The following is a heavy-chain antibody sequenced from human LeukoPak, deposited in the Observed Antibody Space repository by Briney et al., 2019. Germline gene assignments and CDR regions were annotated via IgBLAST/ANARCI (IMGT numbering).Heavy chain of an antibody. CDR3: ARGPYSGSYDYPYGMDV. V-gene: IGHV1-69*13. CDR2: IIPIFGTA. Sequence: ASVKVSCKASGGTFISYAISWVRQAPGQGLEWMGGIIPIFGTANYAQKFQGRVTITADESTSTAYVELSSLRSEDTAVYYCARGPYSGSYDYPYGMDVWGQGTTVTVSS. CDR1: GGTFISYA. D-gene: IGHD1-26*01. J-gene: IGHJ6*02.